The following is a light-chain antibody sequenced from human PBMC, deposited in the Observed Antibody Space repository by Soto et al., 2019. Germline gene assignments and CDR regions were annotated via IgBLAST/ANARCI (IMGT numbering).Light chain of an antibody. J-gene: IGKJ1*01. CDR3: QQYNNYPRT. V-gene: IGKV1-5*01. CDR1: ESIRTW. CDR2: DAS. Sequence: DIQMTQSPSTLSASMGDRVTITCRASESIRTWLAWYQHKPGKAPKFLIYDASSLESGVPSRFSGSGSGTEFTLTISNLQPDDFATYFCQQYNNYPRTFGQGTKVDIK.